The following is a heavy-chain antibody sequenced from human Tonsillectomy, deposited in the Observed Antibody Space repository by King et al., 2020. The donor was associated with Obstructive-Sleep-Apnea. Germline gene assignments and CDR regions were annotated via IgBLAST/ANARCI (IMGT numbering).Heavy chain of an antibody. V-gene: IGHV1-46*01. CDR1: GYTFTSYY. J-gene: IGHJ5*02. Sequence: VQLVQSGAEVKKPGASVKVSCKASGYTFTSYYMHWVRQAPGQGLEWRGIINPIGGRTSYAQKFQGRVTRTRDTSTSTVYMELSSLRSEDTAVYYCARGGGGDRYRWFDPWGQGTLVTVSS. CDR3: ARGGGGDRYRWFDP. D-gene: IGHD2-21*02. CDR2: INPIGGRT.